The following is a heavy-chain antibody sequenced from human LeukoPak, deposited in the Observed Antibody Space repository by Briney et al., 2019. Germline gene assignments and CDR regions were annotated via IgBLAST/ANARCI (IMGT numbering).Heavy chain of an antibody. CDR1: GGSFSGYY. V-gene: IGHV4-59*01. D-gene: IGHD1/OR15-1a*01. Sequence: KTSETLSLTCAVYGGSFSGYYWSWIRQPPGKGLEWIGYIYYSGSTNYNPSLKSRVTISVDTSKNQFSLKLSSVTAADTAVYYCARASEQGRAFDIWGQGTMVTVS. CDR3: ARASEQGRAFDI. J-gene: IGHJ3*02. CDR2: IYYSGST.